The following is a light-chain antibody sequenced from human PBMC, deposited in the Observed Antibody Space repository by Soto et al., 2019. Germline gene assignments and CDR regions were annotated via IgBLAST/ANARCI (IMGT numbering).Light chain of an antibody. CDR1: QSVSGW. CDR2: DAS. CDR3: QQYETFRWT. J-gene: IGKJ1*01. Sequence: DIQSSQSPSTLAAAVGDTVTVTCRASQSVSGWLAWYQQKPGEAPKLLIYDASALPRGVPSRFSGSGSGTKLTLTIASRQPDDFATYYCQQYETFRWTFGPGTKVDIK. V-gene: IGKV1-5*01.